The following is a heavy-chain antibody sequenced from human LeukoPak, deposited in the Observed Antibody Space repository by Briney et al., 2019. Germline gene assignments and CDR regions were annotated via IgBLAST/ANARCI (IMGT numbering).Heavy chain of an antibody. CDR3: AREFSTVGNFDY. V-gene: IGHV3-21*01. J-gene: IGHJ4*02. CDR2: IYFTGNHI. Sequence: GGSPRLSCATSGFTFSRFSMRWVRQAPGKGLEWVSSIYFTGNHISYADSVKGRFTISRDNANNSVYLQMNGLRAEDTAVYYCAREFSTVGNFDYWGQGTLVTVSS. D-gene: IGHD3-3*02. CDR1: GFTFSRFS.